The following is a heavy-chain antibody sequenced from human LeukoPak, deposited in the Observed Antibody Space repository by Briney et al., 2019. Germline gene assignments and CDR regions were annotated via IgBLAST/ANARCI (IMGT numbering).Heavy chain of an antibody. CDR2: ISSSSSYI. Sequence: GGSLRLSCAASGFTFSSYEMNWVRQAPGKGLEWVSSISSSSSYIYYADSVKGRFTISRDNAKNSLYLQMNSLRAEDTAVYYCARYHCTNGVCYPEHFDYWGQGTLVTVSS. CDR3: ARYHCTNGVCYPEHFDY. D-gene: IGHD2-8*01. V-gene: IGHV3-21*01. J-gene: IGHJ4*02. CDR1: GFTFSSYE.